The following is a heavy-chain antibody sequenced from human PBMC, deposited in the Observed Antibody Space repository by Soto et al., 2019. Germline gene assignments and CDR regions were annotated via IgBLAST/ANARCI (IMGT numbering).Heavy chain of an antibody. Sequence: QVLLQESGPGLVQPSGTLSLSCAVSGDSISSHYFWGWVRQPPGKGLEWVGDISHRGSVNYNPSLKSRITLSMDKSTSEFSLRLNSVTAADTSVYYCARSFGWYGIAWWGQGTRVIVSS. CDR1: GDSISSHYF. CDR3: ARSFGWYGIAW. CDR2: ISHRGSV. V-gene: IGHV4-4*02. J-gene: IGHJ4*02. D-gene: IGHD6-19*01.